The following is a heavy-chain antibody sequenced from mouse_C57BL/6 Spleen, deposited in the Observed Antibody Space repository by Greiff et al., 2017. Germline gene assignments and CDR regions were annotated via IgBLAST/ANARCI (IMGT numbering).Heavy chain of an antibody. D-gene: IGHD1-1*01. Sequence: QVQLQQPGAELVRPGTSVKLSCKASGYTFTSYWMHWVKQRPGQGLEWIGVIDPSDSYTNYNQKFKGKATLTVDTSSSTAYMQRSSLTSEDSAVYYCARGTTGGWYFDVWGTGTTVTVSS. CDR3: ARGTTGGWYFDV. CDR2: IDPSDSYT. CDR1: GYTFTSYW. V-gene: IGHV1-59*01. J-gene: IGHJ1*03.